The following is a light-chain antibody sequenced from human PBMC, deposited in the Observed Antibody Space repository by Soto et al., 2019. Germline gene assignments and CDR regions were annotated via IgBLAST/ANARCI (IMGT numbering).Light chain of an antibody. CDR1: QSVSNNY. Sequence: EIVLTQSPGTLSLSPGERATLSCRASQSVSNNYLAWYQQKPGQAPRLLIYGASNRATGIQDRFSGSGSGTEFTLTIRRLEPEGFAVYYCKQYGSSGTCGQGTQVDIK. CDR3: KQYGSSGT. J-gene: IGKJ1*01. V-gene: IGKV3-20*01. CDR2: GAS.